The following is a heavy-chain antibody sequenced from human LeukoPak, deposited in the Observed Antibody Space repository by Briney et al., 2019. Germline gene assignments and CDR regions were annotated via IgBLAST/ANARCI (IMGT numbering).Heavy chain of an antibody. Sequence: GGSLRLSCAASGFTFSSYAMSWVRQAPGKGLEWVPAISGSGGSTYYADSVKGRFTISRDNSKNTLYLQMNSLRAEDTAVYYCARENYDSSGSPRGPLYYFDYWGQGTLVTVSS. J-gene: IGHJ4*02. V-gene: IGHV3-23*01. CDR3: ARENYDSSGSPRGPLYYFDY. CDR1: GFTFSSYA. D-gene: IGHD3-22*01. CDR2: ISGSGGST.